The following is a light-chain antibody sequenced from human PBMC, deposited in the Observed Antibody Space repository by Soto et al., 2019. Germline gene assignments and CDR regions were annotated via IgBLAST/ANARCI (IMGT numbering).Light chain of an antibody. CDR1: KNIDSY. CDR3: QQTYSTPWT. J-gene: IGKJ1*01. V-gene: IGKV1-39*01. CDR2: DAS. Sequence: DIQMTQSPSSLSASVGDRVTITCRASKNIDSYLNWYQQRPGKAPKLMIHDASSLQSGVPSRFSGSGSGTDCARSSNSLQPVDFATIYCQQTYSTPWTFGQGTKVDI.